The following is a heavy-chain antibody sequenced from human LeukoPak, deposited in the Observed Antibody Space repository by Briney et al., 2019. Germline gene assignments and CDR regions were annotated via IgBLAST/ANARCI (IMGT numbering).Heavy chain of an antibody. CDR1: AFIFSSYT. J-gene: IGHJ6*03. Sequence: GGSLRLSCAASAFIFSSYTMNWVRQAPGQGLEWVSFISSGSDTIYYADSVKGRFTISRDNAKNSLSLQMNSLSAEDTAVYFCARTYDHTGSHYYYYMDVWGKGTTVTVSS. CDR2: ISSGSDTI. D-gene: IGHD3-22*01. CDR3: ARTYDHTGSHYYYYMDV. V-gene: IGHV3-48*01.